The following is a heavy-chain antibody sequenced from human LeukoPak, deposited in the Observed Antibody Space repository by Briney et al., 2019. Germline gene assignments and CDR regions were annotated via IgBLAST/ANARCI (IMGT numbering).Heavy chain of an antibody. V-gene: IGHV4-4*07. CDR3: ARVPEGATFDAFDL. CDR1: GGSISSYY. J-gene: IGHJ3*01. D-gene: IGHD1-26*01. Sequence: SETLSLTCTVSGGSISSYYWSWIRQPAGKGLEWIGRIYTSGSTNYNPSLKSRVTMSVDTSKNQFSLKLSSVTAADTAVYYCARVPEGATFDAFDLWGQETMVTVSS. CDR2: IYTSGST.